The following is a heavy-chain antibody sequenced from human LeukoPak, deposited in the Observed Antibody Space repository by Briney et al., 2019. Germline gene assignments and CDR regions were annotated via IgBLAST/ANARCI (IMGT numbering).Heavy chain of an antibody. D-gene: IGHD5-24*01. CDR1: GSRFTRYW. CDR3: ARRDGYNLNPFDY. Sequence: GESLQISYQGSGSRFTRYWIGWVRQKPGKGVEWMGIIYPGDSDTRYSPSFEGQVTISADKSISTAYLQWSSLKASDTAMYYCARRDGYNLNPFDYWGQGTLVTVSS. J-gene: IGHJ4*02. V-gene: IGHV5-51*01. CDR2: IYPGDSDT.